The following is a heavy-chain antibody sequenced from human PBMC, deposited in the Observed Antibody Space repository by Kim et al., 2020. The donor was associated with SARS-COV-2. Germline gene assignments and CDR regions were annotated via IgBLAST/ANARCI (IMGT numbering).Heavy chain of an antibody. J-gene: IGHJ4*02. CDR3: ARDTGYYYFDH. V-gene: IGHV7-4-1*02. D-gene: IGHD3-9*01. Sequence: TYAKALPGRFSFSLDTSASTGYLQVSSLKAEDTAVYYCARDTGYYYFDHWGQGTLVTVSS.